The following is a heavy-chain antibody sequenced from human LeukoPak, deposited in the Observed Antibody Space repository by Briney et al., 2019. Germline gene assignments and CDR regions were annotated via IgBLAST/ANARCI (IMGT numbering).Heavy chain of an antibody. J-gene: IGHJ6*03. V-gene: IGHV1-2*02. D-gene: IGHD5-12*01. CDR3: AKADRDSGYDFYYYYYMDV. Sequence: ASVKVSCKASGYTFTGYYMHWVRQAPGQGLEWMGWINPNSGGTNYAQKFQGRVTMTRDTSISTAYMELSSLRAEDTALYYCAKADRDSGYDFYYYYYMDVWGKGTTVTVSS. CDR1: GYTFTGYY. CDR2: INPNSGGT.